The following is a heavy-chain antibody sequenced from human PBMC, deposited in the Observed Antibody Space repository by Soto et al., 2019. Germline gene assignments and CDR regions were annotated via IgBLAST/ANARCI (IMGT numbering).Heavy chain of an antibody. CDR2: INHSGST. D-gene: IGHD3-22*01. V-gene: IGHV4-34*01. J-gene: IGHJ4*02. CDR1: GGSFSGYY. CDR3: ASNAPPTYYYGSRGPDY. Sequence: QVQLQQWGAGLLKPSETLSLTCAVYGGSFSGYYWSWIRQPPGKGLEWIGEINHSGSTNYNPSLKSRVTISVDTSKNQFSLKLNSVTAADTAVYYCASNAPPTYYYGSRGPDYWGQGTLVTVSS.